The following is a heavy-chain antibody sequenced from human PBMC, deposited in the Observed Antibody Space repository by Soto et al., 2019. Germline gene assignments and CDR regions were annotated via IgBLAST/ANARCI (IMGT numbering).Heavy chain of an antibody. CDR3: TTSGGGSGWSF. CDR2: IRGKGDGGAT. CDR1: GLTFSNAE. D-gene: IGHD6-19*01. J-gene: IGHJ4*02. V-gene: IGHV3-15*07. Sequence: EVQLMESGGGLVKPGGSLRLSCAASGLTFSNAEMTWVRQAPGKGLEWVGRIRGKGDGGATDYAAPVKYRFIILRDDSENMVYLQMNSLKTEDSAVYYCTTSGGGSGWSFWGQGTLVTVSS.